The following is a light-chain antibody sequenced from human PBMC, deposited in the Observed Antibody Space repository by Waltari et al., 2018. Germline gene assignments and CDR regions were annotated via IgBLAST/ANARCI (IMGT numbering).Light chain of an antibody. V-gene: IGLV1-40*01. CDR2: GDN. CDR3: QSYDSSLSGSI. Sequence: QSGLTQPPSVSGAPGQRVTISCTGSSSNLGAGYDVHWYQLLPGTAPKLLIFGDNNRPSGVPDRFSGSKSGTSASLAITGLQAKDEAVYYCQSYDSSLSGSIFGGGTKLTVL. J-gene: IGLJ2*01. CDR1: SSNLGAGYD.